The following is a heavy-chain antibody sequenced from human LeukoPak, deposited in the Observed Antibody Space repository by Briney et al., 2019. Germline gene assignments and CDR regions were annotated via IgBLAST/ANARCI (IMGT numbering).Heavy chain of an antibody. V-gene: IGHV1-8*01. D-gene: IGHD2-2*02. CDR3: ARVSCSSTSCYTEGVEDYYYYYMDV. CDR2: MNPNSGNT. CDR1: GYTFTSYD. J-gene: IGHJ6*03. Sequence: ASVKVSCKASGYTFTSYDINWVRQATGQGLERMGWMNPNSGNTGYAQKFQGRVTMTRNTSISTAYMELSSLRSEDTAVYYCARVSCSSTSCYTEGVEDYYYYYMDVWGKGTTVTVSS.